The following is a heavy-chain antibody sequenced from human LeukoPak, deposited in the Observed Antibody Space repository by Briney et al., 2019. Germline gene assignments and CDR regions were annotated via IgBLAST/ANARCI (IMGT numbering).Heavy chain of an antibody. CDR1: GYTFTGQY. CDR3: ASGSGTYSPDY. V-gene: IGHV1-2*02. CDR2: ITPNSGGT. J-gene: IGHJ4*02. D-gene: IGHD3-10*01. Sequence: ASVTVSCKASGYTFTGQYLHWVRQGPGQGLEWMGWITPNSGGTNYAQKFQGRVTMTRDTSISTAYMELSRLRSDDTALYYCASGSGTYSPDYWGQGTLVTVSS.